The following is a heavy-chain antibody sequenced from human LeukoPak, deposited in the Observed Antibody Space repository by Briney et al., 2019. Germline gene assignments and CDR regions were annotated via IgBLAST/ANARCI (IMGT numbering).Heavy chain of an antibody. CDR1: GCSVSSGRHY. D-gene: IGHD6-13*01. CDR3: ARGENVAAAGIEY. Sequence: PSETLSLTCIVSGCSVSSGRHYWAWIRQPPGMGLEWIGSIYYGGNTYYSLSLKSRVTISVETSKNQFSLRLSSVTATDTAVYYCARGENVAAAGIEYWGQGTLVTVSS. J-gene: IGHJ4*02. CDR2: IYYGGNT. V-gene: IGHV4-39*01.